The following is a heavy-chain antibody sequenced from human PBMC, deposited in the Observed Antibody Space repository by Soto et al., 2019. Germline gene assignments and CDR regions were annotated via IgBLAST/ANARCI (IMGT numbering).Heavy chain of an antibody. CDR2: IYSGGST. V-gene: IGHV3-53*02. CDR1: GFTVSSNY. Sequence: EVQLVETGGGLIQPGGSLRLSCAASGFTVSSNYMSWVRQAPGKGLEWVSVIYSGGSTYYADSVKGRFTISRDNSKNTLYLQMNSLRAEDTAVYYCARAQREIVVSYYYYGMDVWGQGTTVTVSS. D-gene: IGHD2-15*01. J-gene: IGHJ6*02. CDR3: ARAQREIVVSYYYYGMDV.